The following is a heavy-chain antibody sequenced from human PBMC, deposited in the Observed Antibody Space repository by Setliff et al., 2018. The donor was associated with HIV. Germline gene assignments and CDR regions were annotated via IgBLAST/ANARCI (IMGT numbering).Heavy chain of an antibody. J-gene: IGHJ6*03. Sequence: SETLSLTCAVYGGSFSDYYWTWIRQSPGKGLEWIGEINHRGSTNCNPSLKSRVTVSVDTSKNQFSLKLGSVTAADTAVYYCARVSITYWYSIPTFYYYYMDVWGKGTKVTVSS. CDR1: GGSFSDYY. CDR2: INHRGST. CDR3: ARVSITYWYSIPTFYYYYMDV. V-gene: IGHV4-34*01. D-gene: IGHD2-15*01.